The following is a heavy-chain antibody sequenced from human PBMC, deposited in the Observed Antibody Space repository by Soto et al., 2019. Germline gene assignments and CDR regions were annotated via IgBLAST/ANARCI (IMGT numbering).Heavy chain of an antibody. Sequence: SETLSLTCTVSGGSISSYYWSWIRQPPGKGLEWIGYIYYSGSTYYNPSLKSRVTISVDTSKNQFSLKLSSVTAADTAVYYCARLGWNTAFTKIDYWGQGTLVTVSS. V-gene: IGHV4-59*08. CDR3: ARLGWNTAFTKIDY. D-gene: IGHD5-18*01. CDR2: IYYSGST. CDR1: GGSISSYY. J-gene: IGHJ4*02.